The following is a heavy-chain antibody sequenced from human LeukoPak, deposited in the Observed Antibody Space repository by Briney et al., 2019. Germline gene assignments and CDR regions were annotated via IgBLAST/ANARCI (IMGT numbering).Heavy chain of an antibody. V-gene: IGHV3-23*01. CDR2: ISGSAGST. CDR1: GFTFSSYA. J-gene: IGHJ4*02. CDR3: ARIAVGKFSDY. Sequence: GGSLRLSCAASGFTFSSYAMSWVRQAPGKGLEWVSAISGSAGSTYYADSVKGRFTISRDYSKSTLYLQMNSLRAEDTAVYYCARIAVGKFSDYWGQGTLVTVSS. D-gene: IGHD6-19*01.